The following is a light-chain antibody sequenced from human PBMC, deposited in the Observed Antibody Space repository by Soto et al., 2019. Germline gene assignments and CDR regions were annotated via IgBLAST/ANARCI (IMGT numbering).Light chain of an antibody. Sequence: EIVLTQSPATLSLSPGERATLSCRASQSVSSYLAWYQQKPGQAPRLLIYDASNRATGIPARFSGSGSGTDFTLTISSLEPEDFAVYYCQQRSNWPGVTFGHGTRLEIK. V-gene: IGKV3-11*01. CDR1: QSVSSY. CDR3: QQRSNWPGVT. CDR2: DAS. J-gene: IGKJ5*01.